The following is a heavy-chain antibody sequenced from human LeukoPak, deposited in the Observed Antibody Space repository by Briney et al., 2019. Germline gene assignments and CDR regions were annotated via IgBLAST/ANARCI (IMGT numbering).Heavy chain of an antibody. Sequence: QSGGSLRLSCAASGFTFSSYAMHWVRQAPGKGLEWVAVISYDGSNKYYADSVKGRFTISRDNSKNTLYLQMSSLRAEDTAVYYCARRSPTPDYWGRGTLVTVSS. J-gene: IGHJ4*02. CDR2: ISYDGSNK. V-gene: IGHV3-30-3*01. CDR1: GFTFSSYA. CDR3: ARRSPTPDY. D-gene: IGHD3-10*01.